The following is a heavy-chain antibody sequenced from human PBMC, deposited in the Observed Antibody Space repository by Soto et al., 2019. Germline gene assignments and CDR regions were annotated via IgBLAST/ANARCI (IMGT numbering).Heavy chain of an antibody. J-gene: IGHJ5*02. V-gene: IGHV3-53*01. D-gene: IGHD6-19*01. Sequence: EVQQVESGGGLIQPGGSLRLSCAASGFTVSSNYMSWVRQAPGKGLEWVSVIYSGGSTYYADSVQGGFTISRDNSKNTLYLQINSLRAADTAVYYCARVQWLGPYNCFDPWRQGTLVTVSS. CDR1: GFTVSSNY. CDR3: ARVQWLGPYNCFDP. CDR2: IYSGGST.